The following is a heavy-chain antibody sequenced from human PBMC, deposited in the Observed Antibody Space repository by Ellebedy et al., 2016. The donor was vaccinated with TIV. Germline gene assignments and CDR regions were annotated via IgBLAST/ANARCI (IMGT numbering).Heavy chain of an antibody. CDR1: GFIFSVTG. CDR2: IVSSGRET. CDR3: TRDGSEWSRDY. V-gene: IGHV3-21*06. Sequence: GGSLRLXXAASGFIFSVTGMTWIRQAPGKGLELVATIVSSGRETYYADPLKGRFTISRDNAMNLVYLQMNSLSVEDTAVYYCTRDGSEWSRDYWGQGTLVTVSS. D-gene: IGHD3-3*01. J-gene: IGHJ4*02.